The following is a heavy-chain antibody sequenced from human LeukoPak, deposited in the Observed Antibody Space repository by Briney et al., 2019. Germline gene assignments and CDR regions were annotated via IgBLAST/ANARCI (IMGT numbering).Heavy chain of an antibody. Sequence: PGGSLRLSCAASGFTVNSNYMNWVRQAPGKGLEWVSVIYSGGGTYYADSLKGRYTISRDNSKNTLYLQMNSLRAEDTAVYYCAKRNPYSSGWYPFDFWGQGTLVTVSS. D-gene: IGHD6-19*01. V-gene: IGHV3-53*01. CDR3: AKRNPYSSGWYPFDF. CDR2: IYSGGGT. CDR1: GFTVNSNY. J-gene: IGHJ4*02.